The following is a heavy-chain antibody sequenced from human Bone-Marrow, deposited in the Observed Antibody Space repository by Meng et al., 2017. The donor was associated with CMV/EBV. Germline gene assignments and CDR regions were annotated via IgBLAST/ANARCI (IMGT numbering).Heavy chain of an antibody. CDR2: ISYDGSNK. CDR3: ARDLTLGRGPGVGMDV. CDR1: GFTFSSYS. J-gene: IGHJ6*02. Sequence: LSLTCAASGFTFSSYSMNWVRQAPGKGLEWVAVISYDGSNKYYADSVKGRFTISRDNSKNTLYLQMNSLRAEDTAVYYCARDLTLGRGPGVGMDVCGQGTTVTVSS. D-gene: IGHD3-10*01. V-gene: IGHV3-30*03.